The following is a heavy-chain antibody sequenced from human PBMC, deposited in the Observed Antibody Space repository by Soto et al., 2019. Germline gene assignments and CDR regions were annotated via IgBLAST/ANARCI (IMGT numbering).Heavy chain of an antibody. D-gene: IGHD6-13*01. Sequence: GRSQRLSCAASECTCISYAVSWVRKDPGKGLEWVSAISGSGGSTYYADSVKGRFTISRDNSKNTLYLQMNSLRAEDTAVYYCAKVFRQLVRIFDYWGQGTLVTVSS. V-gene: IGHV3-23*01. J-gene: IGHJ4*02. CDR1: ECTCISYA. CDR2: ISGSGGST. CDR3: AKVFRQLVRIFDY.